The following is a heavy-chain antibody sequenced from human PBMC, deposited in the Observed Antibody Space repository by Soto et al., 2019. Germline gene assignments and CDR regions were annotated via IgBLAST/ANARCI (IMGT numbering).Heavy chain of an antibody. CDR3: AKDILSRPKNDFWSGTYGMDV. CDR2: ISWDGGST. D-gene: IGHD3-3*01. Sequence: PGGSLRRSCAASGFTFDYYTMHWVRQAPGKGLEWVSLISWDGGSTYYADSVKGRFTISRDNSKNSLYLQMNSLRTEDTALYYCAKDILSRPKNDFWSGTYGMDVWGQGTTVTVSS. CDR1: GFTFDYYT. J-gene: IGHJ6*02. V-gene: IGHV3-43*01.